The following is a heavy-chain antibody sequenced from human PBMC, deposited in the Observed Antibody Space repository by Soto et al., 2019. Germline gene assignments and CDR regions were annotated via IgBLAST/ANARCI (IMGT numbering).Heavy chain of an antibody. Sequence: GGSLRLSCAASGFTFSMYWMHWVRQVPGKGPEWVSRINDDGISTNYADSVKGRFTISRDNAKNTLYPQMNALRVEDTAVYYCTRGQRSTSTGTGAFCGQGPLVTVYS. J-gene: IGHJ4*02. CDR3: TRGQRSTSTGTGAF. V-gene: IGHV3-74*01. D-gene: IGHD1-1*01. CDR1: GFTFSMYW. CDR2: INDDGIST.